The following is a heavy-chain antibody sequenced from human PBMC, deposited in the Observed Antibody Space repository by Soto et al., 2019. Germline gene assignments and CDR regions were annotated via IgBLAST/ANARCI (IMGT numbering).Heavy chain of an antibody. D-gene: IGHD3-3*01. Sequence: GGSLRLSCAASGFTFSSYGMHWVRQAPGKGLEWVAVISYDGSNKYYADSVKGRFTISRDNSKNTMYLQMNGLRAEDTAVYYCAKDLWLLSPSYYYGMDVWGQGTTVTVSS. CDR3: AKDLWLLSPSYYYGMDV. J-gene: IGHJ6*02. CDR2: ISYDGSNK. V-gene: IGHV3-30*18. CDR1: GFTFSSYG.